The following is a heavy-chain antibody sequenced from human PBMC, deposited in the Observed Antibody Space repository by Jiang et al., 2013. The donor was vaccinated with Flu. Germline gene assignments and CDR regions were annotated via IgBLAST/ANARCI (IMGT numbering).Heavy chain of an antibody. CDR2: INAGNGNT. CDR1: GYTFTSYA. J-gene: IGHJ6*02. CDR3: AREDRQYSGNYPIGHYNGLDV. Sequence: KVSCKASGYTFTSYAMNWVRQAPGQRLEWMGWINAGNGNTKYSQKFQGRVTITRDTSASTVYMDLSSLRSEDTAVYYCAREDRQYSGNYPIGHYNGLDVWGQGTTVTVS. V-gene: IGHV1-3*01. D-gene: IGHD1-26*01.